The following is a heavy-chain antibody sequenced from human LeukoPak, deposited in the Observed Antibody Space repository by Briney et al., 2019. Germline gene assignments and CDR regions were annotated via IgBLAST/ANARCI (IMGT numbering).Heavy chain of an antibody. D-gene: IGHD3-22*01. Sequence: PSETLSLTCTVSGGSISSSSYYWGWIRQPPGKGLEWIGSIYYSGSTYYNPSLKSRVTISVDTSKNQFSLKLSSVTAADTAVYSCARHSSCYDSTGYPDYWGQGTLVTVSS. J-gene: IGHJ4*02. CDR1: GGSISSSSYY. V-gene: IGHV4-39*01. CDR3: ARHSSCYDSTGYPDY. CDR2: IYYSGST.